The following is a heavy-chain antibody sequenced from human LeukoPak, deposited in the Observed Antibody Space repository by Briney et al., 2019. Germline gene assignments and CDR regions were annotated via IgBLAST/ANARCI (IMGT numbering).Heavy chain of an antibody. Sequence: RPEGSLRLSCAASGFTFDDYGMSWVRQAPGKGLGWVSGINWNGGSTGYADSVKGRFTISRDNAKNSLYLQMNSLRAEDTALYHCARLGYDILTGPRGHYYYYYMDVWGKGTTVTISS. J-gene: IGHJ6*03. D-gene: IGHD3-9*01. V-gene: IGHV3-20*01. CDR2: INWNGGST. CDR3: ARLGYDILTGPRGHYYYYYMDV. CDR1: GFTFDDYG.